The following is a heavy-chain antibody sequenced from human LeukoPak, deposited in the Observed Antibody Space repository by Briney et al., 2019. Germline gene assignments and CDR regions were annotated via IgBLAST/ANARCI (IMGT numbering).Heavy chain of an antibody. V-gene: IGHV1-69*13. Sequence: SVKVSCKASGGTFNNFAISWVRQAPGQGLEWVGGIIPMSGTANYAQKFQGRVTITADESTSTAYVELSSLRSEDTAIYYCASPVKYYDTWSGYPPFDYWGQGTLVTVSS. J-gene: IGHJ4*02. CDR1: GGTFNNFA. D-gene: IGHD3-3*01. CDR2: IIPMSGTA. CDR3: ASPVKYYDTWSGYPPFDY.